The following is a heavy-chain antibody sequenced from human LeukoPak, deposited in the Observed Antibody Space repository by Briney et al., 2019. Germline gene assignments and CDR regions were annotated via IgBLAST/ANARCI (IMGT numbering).Heavy chain of an antibody. CDR1: GGSISSSSYY. V-gene: IGHV4-39*07. CDR2: IYYSGST. CDR3: ARDRPNLWFGELHGWFDP. J-gene: IGHJ5*02. D-gene: IGHD3-10*01. Sequence: SETLSLTYTVSGGSISSSSYYWGWLRQPPGKGLEWLGSIYYSGSTYYNPSLKSRVTISVDTSKNQFSLKLSSVTAADTAVYYCARDRPNLWFGELHGWFDPWGQGTLVTVSS.